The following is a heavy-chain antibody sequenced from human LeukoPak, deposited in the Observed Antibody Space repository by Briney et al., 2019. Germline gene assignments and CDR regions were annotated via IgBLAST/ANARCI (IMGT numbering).Heavy chain of an antibody. Sequence: GGSLRLSCAASGFTFSSYSMNWVRQAPGKGLEWVSSISSSSSYIYYADSVKGRFTISRDNAKNSLYLQMNSLRAEDTAVYYCARDFGPASGYYYLDYWGQGTLVTVSS. D-gene: IGHD3-22*01. CDR3: ARDFGPASGYYYLDY. V-gene: IGHV3-21*01. J-gene: IGHJ4*02. CDR1: GFTFSSYS. CDR2: ISSSSSYI.